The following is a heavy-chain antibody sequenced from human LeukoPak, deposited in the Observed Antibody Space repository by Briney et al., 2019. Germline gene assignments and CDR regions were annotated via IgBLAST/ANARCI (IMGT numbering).Heavy chain of an antibody. CDR1: GGSISSYY. Sequence: PSETLSLTCTVSGGSISSYYWSWIRQPPGKGLEWIGYIYYSGSTNYNPSLKSRVTISVDTSKNQFSLKLSSVTAADTAVYYCARDLSESSRVRGTIHYYYGMDVRGQGTTVTVSS. J-gene: IGHJ6*02. CDR3: ARDLSESSRVRGTIHYYYGMDV. D-gene: IGHD3-10*01. V-gene: IGHV4-59*01. CDR2: IYYSGST.